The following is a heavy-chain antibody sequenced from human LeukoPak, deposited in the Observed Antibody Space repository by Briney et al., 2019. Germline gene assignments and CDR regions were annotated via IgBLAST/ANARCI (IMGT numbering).Heavy chain of an antibody. CDR1: GGFISSSSYF. V-gene: IGHV4-61*02. J-gene: IGHJ5*02. D-gene: IGHD2-15*01. CDR3: AREQKGHCSGGSCYLGVDP. CDR2: IYTSGST. Sequence: SETLSLTCTVSGGFISSSSYFWSWIRQPAGKGLEWIGRIYTSGSTNYNPSLKSRVTISVDTSKNQFSLKLSSVTAADTAVYYCAREQKGHCSGGSCYLGVDPWGQGTLVTVSS.